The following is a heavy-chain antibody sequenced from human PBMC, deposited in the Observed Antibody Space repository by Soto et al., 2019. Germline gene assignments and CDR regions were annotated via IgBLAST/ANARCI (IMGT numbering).Heavy chain of an antibody. Sequence: SVSGGPISSSSYYWGWIRQAPGKGLEWLATIYYTGYTYHNPSLKSHVTISVDTSKDQFSLELTSVTAADTALYYCARSAIATHWFFDLWGRGTLVTVSS. CDR2: IYYTGYT. CDR1: GGPISSSSYY. V-gene: IGHV4-39*01. J-gene: IGHJ2*01. D-gene: IGHD5-18*01. CDR3: ARSAIATHWFFDL.